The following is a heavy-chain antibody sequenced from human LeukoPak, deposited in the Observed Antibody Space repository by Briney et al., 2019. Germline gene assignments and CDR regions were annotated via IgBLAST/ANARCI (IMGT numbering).Heavy chain of an antibody. CDR2: IYSGGST. CDR1: GFTVSSNY. J-gene: IGHJ4*02. D-gene: IGHD3-10*01. Sequence: GGSLRLSCAASGFTVSSNYMSWVRQAPGKGLEWVSVIYSGGSTYYADSVKGRFTISRDNAKNSLYLQMNSLRDEDTAVYYCAREPMVRGVIPPDYWGQGTLVTVSS. CDR3: AREPMVRGVIPPDY. V-gene: IGHV3-53*01.